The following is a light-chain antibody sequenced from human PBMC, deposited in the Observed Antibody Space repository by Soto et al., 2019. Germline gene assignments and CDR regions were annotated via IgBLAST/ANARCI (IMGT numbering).Light chain of an antibody. CDR3: QSYDSSLTTFV. CDR1: SSNIGAEYD. V-gene: IGLV1-40*01. J-gene: IGLJ1*01. Sequence: QSALTQPPSVSGAPGQRVAISCTGSSSNIGAEYDVHWYQQLPGTAPKRLIYGDNKQPAGVPDRFSGSKSGTSASLASTGRQPEDVAEEECQSYDSSLTTFVFGTGTKVTVL. CDR2: GDN.